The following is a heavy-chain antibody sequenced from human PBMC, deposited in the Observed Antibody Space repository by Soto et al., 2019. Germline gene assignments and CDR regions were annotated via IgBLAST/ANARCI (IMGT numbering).Heavy chain of an antibody. D-gene: IGHD3-10*01. Sequence: GGCLGLSCAASGFTLSIYSLNWVRQAPRKGLEWLSYISGSSDIIYYADSVKGRFTISRDSAKNSLYLQMNSLRDEDTAVYFCVRGFDLQYGIDVWGQGTTVTVSS. CDR1: GFTLSIYS. J-gene: IGHJ6*02. CDR2: ISGSSDII. CDR3: VRGFDLQYGIDV. V-gene: IGHV3-48*02.